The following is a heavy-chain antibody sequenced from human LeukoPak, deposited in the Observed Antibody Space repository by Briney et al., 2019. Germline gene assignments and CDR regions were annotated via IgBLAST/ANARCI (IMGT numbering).Heavy chain of an antibody. V-gene: IGHV3-21*01. CDR3: ARERQQLFAFDI. Sequence: GGSLRLSCAASGFNLNSYMLNWVRQAPGKGLEWVSSISSTGSYIYHADTVKGRFTISRDNSKNTLYLQMNSLRAEDTAVYYCARERQQLFAFDIWGQGTMVTVSS. CDR2: ISSTGSYI. J-gene: IGHJ3*02. CDR1: GFNLNSYM. D-gene: IGHD6-13*01.